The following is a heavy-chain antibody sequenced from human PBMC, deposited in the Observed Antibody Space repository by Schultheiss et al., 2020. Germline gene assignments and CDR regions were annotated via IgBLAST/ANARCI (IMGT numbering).Heavy chain of an antibody. CDR3: AGTVVTYFDY. Sequence: SQTLSLTCTVSGGSISSGSPYWSWIRQPPGKGLEWIGEINHSGSTNYNPSLKSRVTISVDTSKNQFSLKLSSVTAADTAVYYCAGTVVTYFDYWGQGTLVTVSS. V-gene: IGHV4-39*01. D-gene: IGHD4-23*01. CDR1: GGSISSGSPY. CDR2: INHSGST. J-gene: IGHJ4*02.